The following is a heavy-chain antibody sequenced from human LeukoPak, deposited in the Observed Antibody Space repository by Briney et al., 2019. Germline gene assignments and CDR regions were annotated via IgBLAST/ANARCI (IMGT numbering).Heavy chain of an antibody. V-gene: IGHV3-23*01. Sequence: GGSLRLSCAASGFTFSSYAMSWVRQAPGKGLEWVSAISGSGGSTYYADSVKGRFTISRDNSKNTLYLQMNSLRAEDTAVYYCARDHCSSTSCYIDYWAREPWSPSPQ. CDR2: ISGSGGST. D-gene: IGHD2-2*02. J-gene: IGHJ4*02. CDR3: ARDHCSSTSCYIDY. CDR1: GFTFSSYA.